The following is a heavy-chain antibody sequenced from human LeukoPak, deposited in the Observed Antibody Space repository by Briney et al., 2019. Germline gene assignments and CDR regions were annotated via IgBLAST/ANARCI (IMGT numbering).Heavy chain of an antibody. CDR3: ARGAYSSGWAYFDH. D-gene: IGHD6-19*01. J-gene: IGHJ4*02. CDR2: ISWNSGSI. V-gene: IGHV3-9*01. CDR1: GFTFDDYA. Sequence: PGRSLRLSCAASGFTFDDYAMHWVRQAPGKGLEWVSGISWNSGSIGYADSVKGRFTISRDNAKNSLYLHMDSLRAEDTAVYYCARGAYSSGWAYFDHWGQGTLVTVSS.